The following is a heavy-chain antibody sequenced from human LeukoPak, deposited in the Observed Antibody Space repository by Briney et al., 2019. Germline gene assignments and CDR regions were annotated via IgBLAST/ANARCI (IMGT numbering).Heavy chain of an antibody. D-gene: IGHD3-10*01. CDR1: GDSITGTNW. Sequence: PSETLSLTCAVSGDSITGTNWWSWVRQTPGKGLEWIGEISHSGSANYNPSLKSRFTISVDKSKNQFSLKLTSVTAADTAVYYCARWVGGFGEDFFDYWGQGLLVTVSS. J-gene: IGHJ4*02. CDR3: ARWVGGFGEDFFDY. V-gene: IGHV4-4*02. CDR2: ISHSGSA.